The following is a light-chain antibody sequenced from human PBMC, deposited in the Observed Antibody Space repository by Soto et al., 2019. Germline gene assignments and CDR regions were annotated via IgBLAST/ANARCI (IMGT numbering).Light chain of an antibody. CDR1: QSVSSN. Sequence: EIVMTQSPATLSVSPGESVTLSCRASQSVSSNLAWYQHKPGQAPRLLIYGASTRATGIPTRFSGSGSGTEYSLTISSLQSEDVAIYYCQQYSNGPPATFGGGTKVEIK. CDR2: GAS. CDR3: QQYSNGPPAT. V-gene: IGKV3-15*01. J-gene: IGKJ4*01.